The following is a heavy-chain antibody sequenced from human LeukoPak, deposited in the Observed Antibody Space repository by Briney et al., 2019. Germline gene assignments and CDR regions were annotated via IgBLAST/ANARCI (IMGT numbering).Heavy chain of an antibody. CDR3: ARRMAVTRSWAFDI. J-gene: IGHJ3*02. CDR2: INHSGST. D-gene: IGHD2-21*02. CDR1: GGSFSGYY. V-gene: IGHV4-34*01. Sequence: SETLSLTCAVYGGSFSGYYWSRIRQPPGKGLEWIGEINHSGSTNYNPSLKSRVTISVDTSKNQFSLKLSSVTAADTAVYYCARRMAVTRSWAFDIWGQGTMVTVSS.